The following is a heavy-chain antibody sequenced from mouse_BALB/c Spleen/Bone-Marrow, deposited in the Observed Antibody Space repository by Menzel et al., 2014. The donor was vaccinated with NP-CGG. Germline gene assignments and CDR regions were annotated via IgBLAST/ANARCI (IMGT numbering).Heavy chain of an antibody. CDR3: ARDYGSSYYAMDY. Sequence: QVQLQQSGPGLVAPSQRLSITCTVSGFSLTSYGVHWVRQPPGKGLEWLGVIWAGGSTNYNSALMSRLSISKDNSKSQVFLKMNSLQTDDTAMYYCARDYGSSYYAMDYWGQGTSVTVSS. V-gene: IGHV2-9*02. D-gene: IGHD1-1*01. CDR1: GFSLTSYG. J-gene: IGHJ4*01. CDR2: IWAGGST.